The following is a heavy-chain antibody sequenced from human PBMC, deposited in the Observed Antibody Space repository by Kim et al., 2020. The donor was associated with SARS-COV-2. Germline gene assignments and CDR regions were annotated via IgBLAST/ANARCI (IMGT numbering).Heavy chain of an antibody. CDR3: ARRPGSGWYGAVYYFDY. Sequence: SETLSLTCTVSGGSISSSSYYWGWIRQPPGKGLEWIGSIYYSGSTYYNPSLKSRVTISVDTSKNQFSLKLSSVTAADTAVYYCARRPGSGWYGAVYYFDYWGQGTLVTVSS. CDR2: IYYSGST. CDR1: GGSISSSSYY. J-gene: IGHJ4*02. D-gene: IGHD6-19*01. V-gene: IGHV4-39*01.